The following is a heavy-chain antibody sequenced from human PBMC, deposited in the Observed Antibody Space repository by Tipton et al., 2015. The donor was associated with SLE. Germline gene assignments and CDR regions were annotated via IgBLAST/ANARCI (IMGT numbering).Heavy chain of an antibody. CDR3: AVHSIRDPAFDI. J-gene: IGHJ3*02. CDR2: VSYSGST. D-gene: IGHD2-21*01. Sequence: TLSLTCAVYGGSFSGYYWSWIRQPPGKGLEWIGYVSYSGSTNYNPSLKSRVTISVDTSMNHLSLKLNSVTAADTAVYFCAVHSIRDPAFDIWGQGTMVTVSS. V-gene: IGHV4-59*01. CDR1: GGSFSGYY.